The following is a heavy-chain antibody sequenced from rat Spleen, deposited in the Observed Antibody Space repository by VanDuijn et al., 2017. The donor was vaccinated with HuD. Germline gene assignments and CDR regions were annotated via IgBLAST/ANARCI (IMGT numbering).Heavy chain of an antibody. CDR2: ISYGDSSGHSST. Sequence: EVQMVESGGGLVQPGRSLKLSCAASGFTFSDYGMAWVRQAPTKGLEWVATISYGDSSGHSSTYYRDSVKGRFTISRDNAKSTLYLQMNSLRSEDTAIYYCVRQRGPSWFAYWGQGTLVTVSS. V-gene: IGHV5-29*01. CDR1: GFTFSDYG. J-gene: IGHJ3*01. CDR3: VRQRGPSWFAY. D-gene: IGHD3-1*01.